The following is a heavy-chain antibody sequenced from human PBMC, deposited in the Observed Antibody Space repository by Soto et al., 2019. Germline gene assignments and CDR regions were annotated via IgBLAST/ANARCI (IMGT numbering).Heavy chain of an antibody. D-gene: IGHD3-22*01. Sequence: VGSLRLSCAASGFTFSNSDMSWVRQAPGKGLEWVVNIKQDGSEKYYVDSVKGRFTISRDNAKNSLYLQMNSLRAEDTAVYYCARDRYYDSSGSPLYYFDYWGQGTLVTVSS. J-gene: IGHJ4*02. V-gene: IGHV3-7*03. CDR1: GFTFSNSD. CDR3: ARDRYYDSSGSPLYYFDY. CDR2: IKQDGSEK.